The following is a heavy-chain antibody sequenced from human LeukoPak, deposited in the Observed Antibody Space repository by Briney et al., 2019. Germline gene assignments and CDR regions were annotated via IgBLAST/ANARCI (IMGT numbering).Heavy chain of an antibody. J-gene: IGHJ3*02. Sequence: SVKVSCKASGGTFSSYAISWVRQAPGQGLEWMGGIIPIFGTANYAQKFQGRVTITTDESTSTAYMELSSLRSEDTAVYYCARDRPRIPTAYCGGDCFTLDAFDIWGQGTMVTVSS. CDR1: GGTFSSYA. V-gene: IGHV1-69*05. CDR3: ARDRPRIPTAYCGGDCFTLDAFDI. D-gene: IGHD2-21*01. CDR2: IIPIFGTA.